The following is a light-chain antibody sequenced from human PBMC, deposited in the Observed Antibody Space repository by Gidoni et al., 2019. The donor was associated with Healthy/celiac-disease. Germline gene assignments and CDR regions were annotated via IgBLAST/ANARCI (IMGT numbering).Light chain of an antibody. CDR1: QDISNY. CDR2: DAS. J-gene: IGKJ3*01. CDR3: QQYDNLPPLT. Sequence: DIQMTQAPSSLSASVGDRVTIPCQASQDISNYLNWYQQKPGKAPKLLIYDASNCGTGGPSRFCRSGSWTEFFFLISSLQPEAIATYYCQQYDNLPPLTFGPGTKVDIK. V-gene: IGKV1-33*01.